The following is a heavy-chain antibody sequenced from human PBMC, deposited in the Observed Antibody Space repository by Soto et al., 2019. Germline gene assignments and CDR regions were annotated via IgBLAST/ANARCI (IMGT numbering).Heavy chain of an antibody. CDR3: ARGGRTIIGRYFDY. V-gene: IGHV4-30-4*01. CDR2: IDYSGST. Sequence: SSATLSLTCPVSGGSISSGDYYWSWIRQPPGKGLEWIGYIDYSGSTYYNPSLRSRLTISVDTSKNQFSLKLSSVTAADTAVYYCARGGRTIIGRYFDYWGQGTLVTVS. CDR1: GGSISSGDYY. J-gene: IGHJ4*02. D-gene: IGHD3-3*01.